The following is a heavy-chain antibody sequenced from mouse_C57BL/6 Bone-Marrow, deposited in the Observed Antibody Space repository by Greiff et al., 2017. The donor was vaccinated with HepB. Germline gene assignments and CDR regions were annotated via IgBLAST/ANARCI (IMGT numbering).Heavy chain of an antibody. CDR2: IYPRSGNT. D-gene: IGHD1-1*01. V-gene: IGHV1-81*01. CDR1: GYTFTSYG. CDR3: ARGYGSSYWYFDV. J-gene: IGHJ1*03. Sequence: QVHVKQSGAELARPGASVKLSCKASGYTFTSYGISWVKQRTGQGLEWIGEIYPRSGNTYYNEKFKGKATLTADKSSSTAYMELRSLTSEDSAVYFCARGYGSSYWYFDVWGTGTTVTVSS.